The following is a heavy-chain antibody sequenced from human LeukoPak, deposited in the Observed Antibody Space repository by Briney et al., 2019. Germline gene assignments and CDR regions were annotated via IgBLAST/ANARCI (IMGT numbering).Heavy chain of an antibody. CDR1: GGSISSSSYY. CDR2: IYYSGST. J-gene: IGHJ4*02. D-gene: IGHD3-22*01. CDR3: ARHKSATYYYDSSGYYYFDY. V-gene: IGHV4-39*01. Sequence: SETLSLNCTVSGGSISSSSYYWGWIRQPPGKGLEWIGIIYYSGSTHYNPSLKSRATISVDTSKNQFSLKLSSVTAADTGVYYCARHKSATYYYDSSGYYYFDYWGQGTLVTVSS.